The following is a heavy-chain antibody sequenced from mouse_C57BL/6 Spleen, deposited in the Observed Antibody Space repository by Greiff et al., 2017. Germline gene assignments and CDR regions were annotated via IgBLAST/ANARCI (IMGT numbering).Heavy chain of an antibody. CDR3: ARDGYYGPHAMDY. V-gene: IGHV1-82*01. CDR1: GYAFSSSW. Sequence: QVQLQQSGPELVKPGASVKISCKASGYAFSSSWMNWVKQRPGKGLEWIGRIYPGDGDTNYNGKFKGKATLTADKSSSTAHMQLSSLTSEDSAVYFCARDGYYGPHAMDYWGQGTSVTVSS. D-gene: IGHD1-2*01. CDR2: IYPGDGDT. J-gene: IGHJ4*01.